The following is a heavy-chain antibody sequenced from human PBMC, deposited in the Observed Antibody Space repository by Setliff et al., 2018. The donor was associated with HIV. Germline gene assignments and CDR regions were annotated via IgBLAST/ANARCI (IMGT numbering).Heavy chain of an antibody. Sequence: PSETLSLTCVVSGDSISRSRYYWGWIRQPPGKGLEWIGSFYYSGSTSYNPSLKSRVTISVDTSKNQFSLKLSSVTAADTAVYYCARRRSSGWYHYFDYWGQGTLVTVSS. CDR3: ARRRSSGWYHYFDY. V-gene: IGHV4-39*07. J-gene: IGHJ4*02. CDR1: GDSISRSRYY. D-gene: IGHD6-19*01. CDR2: FYYSGST.